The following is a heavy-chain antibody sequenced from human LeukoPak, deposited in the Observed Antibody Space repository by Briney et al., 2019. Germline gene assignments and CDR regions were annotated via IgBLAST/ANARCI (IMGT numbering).Heavy chain of an antibody. CDR3: ARGVVGASAFDY. J-gene: IGHJ4*02. D-gene: IGHD1-26*01. Sequence: QPGGSLRLSCAASGFTVSTNYMSWVRQAPGKGLEWVSVIYSGGTTCSTDSVKGRFTISRDNSKNTLYLQMNSLRAEDTAVYFCARGVVGASAFDYWGQGTLVTVSS. V-gene: IGHV3-53*01. CDR2: IYSGGTT. CDR1: GFTVSTNY.